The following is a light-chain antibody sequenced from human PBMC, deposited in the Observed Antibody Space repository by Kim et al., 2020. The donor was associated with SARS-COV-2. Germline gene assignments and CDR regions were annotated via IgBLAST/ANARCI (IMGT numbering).Light chain of an antibody. CDR1: QGIINY. J-gene: IGKJ1*01. V-gene: IGKV1-27*01. Sequence: APVADRIPITCRASQGIINYLAWYPQKPEKVPKLLIYAASTLQSGVPSRFSGSGSGTDFSLTITSLQPEDVATYYCQKYNSAPRTFVQGTKVDIK. CDR2: AAS. CDR3: QKYNSAPRT.